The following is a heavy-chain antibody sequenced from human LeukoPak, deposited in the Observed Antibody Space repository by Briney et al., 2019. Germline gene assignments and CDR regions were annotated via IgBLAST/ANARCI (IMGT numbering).Heavy chain of an antibody. Sequence: SETLSLACAVSRGSISSYYWSWIRQPPGKGLEWIGYIYYSGSPNYNPSLRSRVTISVDTSKNQFSLKLSSVTAADTAIYYCARGLTSYSRSSYWFDPWGQGTLVTVSS. CDR3: ARGLTSYSRSSYWFDP. V-gene: IGHV4-59*01. CDR1: RGSISSYY. CDR2: IYYSGSP. D-gene: IGHD6-6*01. J-gene: IGHJ5*02.